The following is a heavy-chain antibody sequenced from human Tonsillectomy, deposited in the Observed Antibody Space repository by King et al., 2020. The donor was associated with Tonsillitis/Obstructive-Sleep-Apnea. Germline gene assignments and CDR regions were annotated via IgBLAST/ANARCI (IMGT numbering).Heavy chain of an antibody. J-gene: IGHJ4*02. V-gene: IGHV1-18*01. D-gene: IGHD3-22*01. CDR3: ARDSMSHYYDSSGYSTFNY. CDR1: GYTFRNYG. Sequence: HVQLVESGAEVKKPGASVKVSCKASGYTFRNYGISWVRQAPGQGLEWMGWISAYNGHTNYAQKLQGRLTMTTDTSTSTAYLELRSLRSDDTAVYYCARDSMSHYYDSSGYSTFNYWGQGTLVTVSS. CDR2: ISAYNGHT.